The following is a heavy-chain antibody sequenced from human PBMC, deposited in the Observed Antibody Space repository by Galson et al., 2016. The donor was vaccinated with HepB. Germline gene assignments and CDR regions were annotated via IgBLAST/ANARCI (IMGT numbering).Heavy chain of an antibody. J-gene: IGHJ5*02. CDR2: IDHSGST. D-gene: IGHD1-1*01. Sequence: SETLSLTCGVYGGSFSGYHWSWIRQPPGKGLEWIGEIDHSGSTVYNPSLKSRVTLSVDTSKNQFSLKLTSVTAADTAVYYCARPRLTTGSPYNSFDPWGREPWSPSPQ. V-gene: IGHV4-34*01. CDR1: GGSFSGYH. CDR3: ARPRLTTGSPYNSFDP.